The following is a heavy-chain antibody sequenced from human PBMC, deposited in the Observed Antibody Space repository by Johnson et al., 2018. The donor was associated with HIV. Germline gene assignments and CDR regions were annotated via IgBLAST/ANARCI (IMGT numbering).Heavy chain of an antibody. D-gene: IGHD6-13*01. CDR2: ISWDGGST. CDR1: GFTFDDYA. CDR3: AKPSAAAGTFAFDI. J-gene: IGHJ3*02. Sequence: VQLVESGGGLVQPGRSLRLSCAASGFTFDDYAMHWVRQAPGKGLEWVSLISWDGGSTYYADSVKGRFTISRDNSKNSLYLQMNSLRAEDTAVYYCAKPSAAAGTFAFDIWGQGTMVTVSS. V-gene: IGHV3-43D*03.